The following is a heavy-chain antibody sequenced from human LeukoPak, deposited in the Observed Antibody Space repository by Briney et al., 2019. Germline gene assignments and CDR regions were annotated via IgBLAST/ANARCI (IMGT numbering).Heavy chain of an antibody. J-gene: IGHJ4*02. CDR2: INPNSGGT. CDR3: ARDLSITMVRAPFY. D-gene: IGHD3-10*01. CDR1: ANTLCYY. Sequence: ASVKVSSKASANTLCYYMHWVRQAPGQGLEWMGWINPNSGGTNYAQKFQGRVTMTRDTSISTAFMELSRLRSDDTAVYYCARDLSITMVRAPFYWGPGTPVTVSS. V-gene: IGHV1-2*02.